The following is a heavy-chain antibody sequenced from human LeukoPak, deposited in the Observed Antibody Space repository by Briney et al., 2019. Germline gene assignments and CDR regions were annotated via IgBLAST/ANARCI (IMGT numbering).Heavy chain of an antibody. CDR2: IYHTGST. J-gene: IGHJ3*02. V-gene: IGHV4-59*01. D-gene: IGHD5-18*01. CDR3: ARFLIQLGNRGAFDI. Sequence: SETLSLTCTVSGGSIRSFFWSWLRQPPGKPLEWLGHIYHTGSTNYNPSLKSRVTISVDTSKNQFSLKLSSVTAADTAVCYCARFLIQLGNRGAFDIWGQGTMVTVSS. CDR1: GGSIRSFF.